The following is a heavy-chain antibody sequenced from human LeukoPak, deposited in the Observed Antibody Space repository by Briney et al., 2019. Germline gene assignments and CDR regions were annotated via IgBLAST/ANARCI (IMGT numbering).Heavy chain of an antibody. CDR1: GGSISSGGYY. CDR3: ARHRGYSYGSPLDY. CDR2: INHCGST. V-gene: IGHV4-39*01. D-gene: IGHD5-18*01. J-gene: IGHJ4*02. Sequence: PSETLSLTCTVSGGSISSGGYYWSWIRQPPGKGLEWIGEINHCGSTNYNPSPKSRVTISVDTSKNQFSLKLSSVTAADTAVYYCARHRGYSYGSPLDYWGQGTLVTVSS.